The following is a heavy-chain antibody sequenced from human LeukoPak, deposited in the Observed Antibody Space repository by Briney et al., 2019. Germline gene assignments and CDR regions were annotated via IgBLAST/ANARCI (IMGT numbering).Heavy chain of an antibody. D-gene: IGHD3-10*01. V-gene: IGHV3-49*03. CDR2: IRSKAYGGTT. CDR1: GFTLGDYA. J-gene: IGHJ4*02. CDR3: TRVACYGSGPLGY. Sequence: GRSLRLSCTASGFTLGDYAMSWFRQAPGKGLEWVGFIRSKAYGGTTEYAASVKGRFTISRDDSKSIAYLQMNSLKTEDTAVYYCTRVACYGSGPLGYWGQGTLVTVSS.